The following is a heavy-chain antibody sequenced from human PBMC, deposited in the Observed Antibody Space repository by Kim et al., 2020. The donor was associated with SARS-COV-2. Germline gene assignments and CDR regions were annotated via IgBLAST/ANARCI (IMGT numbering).Heavy chain of an antibody. CDR3: ARGFLLDYRRGFDP. CDR1: GGSFSGYY. CDR2: INHSGST. D-gene: IGHD3-16*01. Sequence: SETLSLTCAVYGGSFSGYYWSWIRQPPGKGLEWIGEINHSGSTNYNPSLKSRVTISVDTSKNQFSLKLSSVTAADTAVYYCARGFLLDYRRGFDPWGQGT. V-gene: IGHV4-34*01. J-gene: IGHJ5*02.